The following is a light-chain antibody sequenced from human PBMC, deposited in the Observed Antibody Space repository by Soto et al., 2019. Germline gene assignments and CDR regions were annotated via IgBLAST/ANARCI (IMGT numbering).Light chain of an antibody. Sequence: QSALTQPASVSGSPGQSITISCTGTISDVGGYNYVSWYQQHPGKAPKLMIYEVSHRPSGVSDRFSGSKSGNTASLTISVLQAEDEADYYCYSYTTTSTYVFGTGTKVTVL. V-gene: IGLV2-14*01. CDR1: ISDVGGYNY. CDR2: EVS. CDR3: YSYTTTSTYV. J-gene: IGLJ1*01.